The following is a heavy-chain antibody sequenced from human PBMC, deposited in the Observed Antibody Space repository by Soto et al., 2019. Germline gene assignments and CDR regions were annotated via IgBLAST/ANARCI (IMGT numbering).Heavy chain of an antibody. CDR1: GDSISTYY. CDR2: IYYSGNT. CDR3: ARGKRQQLARVPFDI. D-gene: IGHD6-13*01. J-gene: IGHJ3*02. V-gene: IGHV4-59*01. Sequence: PSETLSLTCTVSGDSISTYYWSWIRQPPGKGLEWIGYIYYSGNTNYNPSLKSRVTISVDTSKDHLSLKLTSLTTADTAVYYCARGKRQQLARVPFDIWGQGTMVTVSS.